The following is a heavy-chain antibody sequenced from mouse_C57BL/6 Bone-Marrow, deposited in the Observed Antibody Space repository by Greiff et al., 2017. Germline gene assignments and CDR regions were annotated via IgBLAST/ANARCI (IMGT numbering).Heavy chain of an antibody. CDR3: TRGLRRRGYYFDY. J-gene: IGHJ2*01. CDR2: IDPETGGT. V-gene: IGHV1-15*01. CDR1: GYTFTDYE. D-gene: IGHD2-4*01. Sequence: VQLQQSGAELVRPGALVTLSCKASGYTFTDYEMHWVKQTPVHGLEWIGAIDPETGGTAYNQKFKGKAILTADKSSSTAYMELRSLTSEDSAVYYCTRGLRRRGYYFDYWGQGTTLTVSS.